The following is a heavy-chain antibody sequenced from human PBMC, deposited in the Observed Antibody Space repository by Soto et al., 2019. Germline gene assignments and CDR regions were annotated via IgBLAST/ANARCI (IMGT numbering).Heavy chain of an antibody. CDR3: ARDQVKGTMTIL. J-gene: IGHJ4*02. CDR1: GFTFINYA. Sequence: GGSLRLSCAASGFTFINYAMHWVRQAPGKGLEWVAVISYDGSNKYYADSVKGRFTISRDNSKNTMYMQMNSLSAEDTAVYHCARDQVKGTMTILWGQGTLVTVSS. V-gene: IGHV3-30-3*01. D-gene: IGHD4-17*01. CDR2: ISYDGSNK.